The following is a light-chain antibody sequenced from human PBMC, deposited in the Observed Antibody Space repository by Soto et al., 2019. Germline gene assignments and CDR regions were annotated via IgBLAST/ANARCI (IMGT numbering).Light chain of an antibody. CDR3: NSSTSSSTLVL. J-gene: IGLJ2*01. Sequence: QSALTQPASVSGSPGQSITISCTGTSTDVGGYNYVSWYQHHPGKAPKLIIFDVSDRPSGVSNRFSGSKSGNTASLTISGRQAEDEADYYCNSSTSSSTLVLFGGGTKLTVL. CDR1: STDVGGYNY. V-gene: IGLV2-14*03. CDR2: DVS.